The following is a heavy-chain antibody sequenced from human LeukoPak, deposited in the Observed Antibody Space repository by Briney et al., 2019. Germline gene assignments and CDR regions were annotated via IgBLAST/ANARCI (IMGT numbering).Heavy chain of an antibody. D-gene: IGHD2-2*02. CDR1: GFSFSSYW. V-gene: IGHV3-7*01. Sequence: GGSLRLSCAASGFSFSSYWMSWVRPAPGKGLEWVANIKQDGSEKYYVDSVKGRFTISRDNAKNSLYLQMNSLRAEDTAVYYCARAVVPAAITDLDAFDIWGQGTMVTVSS. CDR2: IKQDGSEK. CDR3: ARAVVPAAITDLDAFDI. J-gene: IGHJ3*02.